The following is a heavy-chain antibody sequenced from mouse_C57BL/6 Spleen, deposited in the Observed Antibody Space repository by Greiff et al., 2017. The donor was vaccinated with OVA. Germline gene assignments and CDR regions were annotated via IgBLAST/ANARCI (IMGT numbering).Heavy chain of an antibody. J-gene: IGHJ2*01. V-gene: IGHV1-82*01. Sequence: QVQLQQSGPELVKPGASVKISCKASGYAFSSSWMNWVKQRPGQGLEWIGRIYPGDGDTNYNGKFKGKATLTADKSSSTAYMQLSSLTSEDSAVYFCARGLSSGYVSYFDYWGQGTTLTVPS. CDR1: GYAFSSSW. D-gene: IGHD3-2*02. CDR2: IYPGDGDT. CDR3: ARGLSSGYVSYFDY.